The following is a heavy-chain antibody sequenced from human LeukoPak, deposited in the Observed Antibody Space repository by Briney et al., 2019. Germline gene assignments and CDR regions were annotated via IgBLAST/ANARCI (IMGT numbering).Heavy chain of an antibody. CDR2: IYTSGST. CDR3: ARDYWGELPGMDWFDP. Sequence: SKTLSLTCTVSGGSISTYYWSWIRQPAGKGLEWIGRIYTSGSTSYNPSLKSRVTMSVDTSKNRFSLKLSSVTAADTAVYYCARDYWGELPGMDWFDPWGQGTLVTVSS. J-gene: IGHJ5*02. D-gene: IGHD1-26*01. V-gene: IGHV4-4*07. CDR1: GGSISTYY.